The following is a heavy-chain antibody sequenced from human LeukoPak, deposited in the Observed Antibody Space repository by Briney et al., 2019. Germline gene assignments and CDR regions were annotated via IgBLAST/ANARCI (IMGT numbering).Heavy chain of an antibody. CDR3: ASQLRPLGYYYMDV. CDR1: GYTFTSYD. Sequence: SVKVSCKASGYTFTSYDINWVRQATGQGLEWMGGIIPIFGTANYAQKFQGRVTITADESTSTAYMELSSLRSEDTAVYYCASQLRPLGYYYMDVWGKGTTVTVSS. J-gene: IGHJ6*03. CDR2: IIPIFGTA. V-gene: IGHV1-69*13. D-gene: IGHD1-1*01.